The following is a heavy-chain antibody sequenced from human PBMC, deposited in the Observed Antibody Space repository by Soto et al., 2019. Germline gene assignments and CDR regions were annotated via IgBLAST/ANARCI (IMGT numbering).Heavy chain of an antibody. CDR3: ASGIMTTVVTHYYYYGMDV. D-gene: IGHD4-17*01. CDR1: GGTFSSYA. J-gene: IGHJ6*02. Sequence: ASVKVSCKASGGTFSSYAISWVRQAPGQGLEWMGGIIPIFGTANYAQKFQGRVTITADESTSTAYMELSSLRSEDTAVYYCASGIMTTVVTHYYYYGMDVWGQGTTVTVSS. CDR2: IIPIFGTA. V-gene: IGHV1-69*13.